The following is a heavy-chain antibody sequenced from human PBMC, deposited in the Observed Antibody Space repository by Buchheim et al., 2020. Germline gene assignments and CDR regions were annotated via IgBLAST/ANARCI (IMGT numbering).Heavy chain of an antibody. CDR1: GGSFSGYY. CDR2: INHSGST. D-gene: IGHD2-15*01. CDR3: ARIHSGTATVTYYFDY. J-gene: IGHJ4*02. V-gene: IGHV4-34*01. Sequence: QVQLQQWGAGLLKPSETLSLTCAVYGGSFSGYYWSWIRQPPGKGLEWIGEINHSGSTNYNPSLKSRVTISVDTSKNQFSLKLSSVTAADTAVHYCARIHSGTATVTYYFDYWGQGTL.